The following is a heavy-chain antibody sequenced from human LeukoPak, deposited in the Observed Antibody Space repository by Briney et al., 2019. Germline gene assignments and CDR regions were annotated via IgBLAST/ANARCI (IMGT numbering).Heavy chain of an antibody. D-gene: IGHD3-22*01. V-gene: IGHV3-53*01. Sequence: PGGSLRLSCAASGFTVSSNYMSWVRQAPGKGLEWVSVIYSGGSTYYADSVKGRFTISRDNAKNTLYLQMNSLRAEDTAVYYCRDSSGHDYWPKYGMDVWGQGTTVTVSS. CDR1: GFTVSSNY. CDR2: IYSGGST. J-gene: IGHJ6*02. CDR3: RDSSGHDYWPKYGMDV.